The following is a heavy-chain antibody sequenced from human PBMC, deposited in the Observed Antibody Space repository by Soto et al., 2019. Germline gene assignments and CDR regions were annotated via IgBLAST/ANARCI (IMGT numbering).Heavy chain of an antibody. CDR1: GFTFSSYG. CDR2: ISYDGSNK. Sequence: GGSLRLSCAASGFTFSSYGMHWVRQAPGKGLEWVAVISYDGSNKYYADSVKGRFTISRDNSKNTLYLQMNSLRAEDTAVYYCAKSGNYSSIYYYYYMDVWGKGTTVTVSS. V-gene: IGHV3-30*18. J-gene: IGHJ6*03. D-gene: IGHD4-4*01. CDR3: AKSGNYSSIYYYYYMDV.